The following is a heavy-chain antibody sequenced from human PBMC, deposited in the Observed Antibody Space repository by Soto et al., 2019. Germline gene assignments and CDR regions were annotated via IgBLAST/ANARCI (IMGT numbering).Heavy chain of an antibody. V-gene: IGHV1-18*04. CDR2: ISGYNGDI. J-gene: IGHJ4*02. CDR1: GYTFNRHG. Sequence: QVHLVQSGGEVKKPGASVKVSCKASGYTFNRHGITWVRQAPGQGLEWMGWISGYNGDINYEQKFQGRVTLSSDTLTSTAYLELKSLRFDDTAVYYCARVRIVGAREIDFWGQGTLVTVSS. CDR3: ARVRIVGAREIDF. D-gene: IGHD1-26*01.